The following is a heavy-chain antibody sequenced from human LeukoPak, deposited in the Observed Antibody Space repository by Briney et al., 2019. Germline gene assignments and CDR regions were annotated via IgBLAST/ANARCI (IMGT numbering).Heavy chain of an antibody. V-gene: IGHV3-30*18. CDR3: AKPGYSDSSGYEVYFDY. D-gene: IGHD3-22*01. Sequence: GGSLRLSRAASGFTFSNYVSHWVRQAPGKGLEWVAVISFDGSNTHYADSVKGRFSISRDNSKNTLYLQMSSLRAEDTAVYYCAKPGYSDSSGYEVYFDYWGQGTLVTVSS. CDR1: GFTFSNYV. J-gene: IGHJ4*02. CDR2: ISFDGSNT.